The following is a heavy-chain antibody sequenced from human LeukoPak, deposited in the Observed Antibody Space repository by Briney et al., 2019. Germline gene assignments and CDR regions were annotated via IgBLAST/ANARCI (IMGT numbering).Heavy chain of an antibody. CDR2: VDGDGSST. V-gene: IGHV3-74*01. CDR3: AKGGVYSFDY. D-gene: IGHD4-11*01. Sequence: GGSLRLSCAASGFSFSSNWMHWVRQAPGKGLVWVSRVDGDGSSTSYADSVKGRFSISRDNAKNTLHLQLNSLRAEDTAVYYCAKGGVYSFDYWGQGALVTVSS. CDR1: GFSFSSNW. J-gene: IGHJ4*02.